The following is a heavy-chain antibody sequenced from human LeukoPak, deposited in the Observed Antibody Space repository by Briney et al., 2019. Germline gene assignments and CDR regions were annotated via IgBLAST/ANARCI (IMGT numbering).Heavy chain of an antibody. V-gene: IGHV4-39*01. D-gene: IGHD3-10*01. CDR2: IYYSGST. CDR1: GGSISSSSYY. Sequence: SETLSLTCTVSGGSISSSSYYWGWIRQPPGKGLEWIGSIYYSGSTYYNPSLKSRVTISVDTSKNQFSLKLSSVTAADTAVYYCARLSRGRRVYYFDYWGQGTLVTVSS. J-gene: IGHJ4*02. CDR3: ARLSRGRRVYYFDY.